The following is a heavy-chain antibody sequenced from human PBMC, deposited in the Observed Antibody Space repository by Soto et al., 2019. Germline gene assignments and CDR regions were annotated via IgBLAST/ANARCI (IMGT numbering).Heavy chain of an antibody. Sequence: SQTLSLTCTVSGGSISSYYWSWIRQPPGKGLEWIGYIYYSGSTNYNPSLKSRVTISVDTSKNQFSLKLSSVTAADTAVYYCARHTVTTWRKYYYYYYMDVWGKGTTVTVSS. CDR3: ARHTVTTWRKYYYYYYMDV. CDR1: GGSISSYY. CDR2: IYYSGST. J-gene: IGHJ6*03. D-gene: IGHD4-17*01. V-gene: IGHV4-59*08.